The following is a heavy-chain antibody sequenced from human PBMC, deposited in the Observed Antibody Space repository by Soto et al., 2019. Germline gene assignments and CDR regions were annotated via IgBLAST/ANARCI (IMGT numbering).Heavy chain of an antibody. Sequence: ASVKVSCKASGYTFTSYGINWVRQAPGQGLERMGWISAYNGNTNYAQKLQGRVTMTEDTSTDTAYMELSSLRSEDTAVYYCATDIGPGIAVAAGDYWGQGTLVTVSS. CDR3: ATDIGPGIAVAAGDY. J-gene: IGHJ4*02. CDR2: ISAYNGNT. CDR1: GYTFTSYG. D-gene: IGHD6-19*01. V-gene: IGHV1-18*01.